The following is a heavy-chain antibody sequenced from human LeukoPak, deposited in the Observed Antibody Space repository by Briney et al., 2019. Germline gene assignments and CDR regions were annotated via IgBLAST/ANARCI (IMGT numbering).Heavy chain of an antibody. V-gene: IGHV3-21*01. CDR2: ISSSSTYI. Sequence: GGSLRLSCAASGFTLGTYGMNWVRQAPGKGLEWVSSISSSSTYIYYADSVKGRFTISRDNGKNSLYLQMNSLRAEDTAVYYCAREKYCSSTSCYIVRPLDVWGQGTMVTVSS. CDR1: GFTLGTYG. CDR3: AREKYCSSTSCYIVRPLDV. J-gene: IGHJ3*01. D-gene: IGHD2-2*02.